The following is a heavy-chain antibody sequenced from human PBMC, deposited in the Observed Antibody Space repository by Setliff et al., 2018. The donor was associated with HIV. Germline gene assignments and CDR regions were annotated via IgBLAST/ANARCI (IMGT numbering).Heavy chain of an antibody. CDR1: GYTFTSYS. Sequence: ASVKVSCKASGYTFTSYSMHWVRQAPGQRLEWVGWINTGNGDTKYSQDFQGRVTISRDTSASTAHMELRSMRSEDMAVYYCARSQINLVRGVVPYFDYWGQGTLVTVSS. V-gene: IGHV1-3*03. CDR3: ARSQINLVRGVVPYFDY. D-gene: IGHD3-10*01. CDR2: INTGNGDT. J-gene: IGHJ4*02.